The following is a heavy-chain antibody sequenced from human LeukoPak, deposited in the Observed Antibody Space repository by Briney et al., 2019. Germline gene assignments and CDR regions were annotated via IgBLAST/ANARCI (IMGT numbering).Heavy chain of an antibody. Sequence: GGALTLSCAISGCTSTTARMTEVRQAPGRGLEGVADIRQDGSDKYYVDSVKGRFIISRDNAKKSVSLHMNNLRVEDTAVYYCVVYKYILSWSAFDFWGRGTMVTVSS. CDR1: GCTSTTAR. V-gene: IGHV3-7*01. CDR2: IRQDGSDK. D-gene: IGHD6-13*01. J-gene: IGHJ3*01. CDR3: VVYKYILSWSAFDF.